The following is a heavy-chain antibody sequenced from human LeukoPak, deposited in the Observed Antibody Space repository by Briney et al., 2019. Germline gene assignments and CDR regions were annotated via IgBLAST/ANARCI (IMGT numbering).Heavy chain of an antibody. J-gene: IGHJ4*02. CDR1: GGSVSSGSYY. Sequence: SETLSLTCTVSGGSVSSGSYYWSWIRQPPGKGLEWIGYIYYSGSTNYNPSLKSRVTISVDTSKNQFSLKLSSVTAADTAVYYCARVSGIAVAGKIDYWGQGTLVTVSS. CDR3: ARVSGIAVAGKIDY. V-gene: IGHV4-61*01. D-gene: IGHD6-19*01. CDR2: IYYSGST.